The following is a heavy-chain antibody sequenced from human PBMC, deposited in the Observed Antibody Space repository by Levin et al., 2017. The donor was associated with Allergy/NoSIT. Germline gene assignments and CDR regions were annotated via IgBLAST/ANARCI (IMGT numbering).Heavy chain of an antibody. Sequence: GGSLRLSCSASGFTFSSYAMHWVRQAPGKGLEYVSAISSNGGSTYYADSVKGRFTISRDNSKNTLYLQMSSLRAEDTAVYYCVKDESYSLGSGSYYIFPLLSWGQGTLVTVSS. V-gene: IGHV3-64D*06. CDR3: VKDESYSLGSGSYYIFPLLS. D-gene: IGHD3-10*01. CDR1: GFTFSSYA. CDR2: ISSNGGST. J-gene: IGHJ5*02.